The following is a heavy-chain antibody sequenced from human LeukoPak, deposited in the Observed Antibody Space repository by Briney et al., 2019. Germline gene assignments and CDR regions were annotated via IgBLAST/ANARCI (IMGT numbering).Heavy chain of an antibody. V-gene: IGHV4-59*01. Sequence: PSETLCLTCTVSGGSISSYYWSWIRQPPGKGLEWIGYIYYSGSTNYNPSLKSRVTISVDTSKNQFSLKLSSVTAADTAVYYCARGARYFDWLFSRWGQGTLVTVSS. CDR2: IYYSGST. CDR3: ARGARYFDWLFSR. D-gene: IGHD3-9*01. J-gene: IGHJ4*02. CDR1: GGSISSYY.